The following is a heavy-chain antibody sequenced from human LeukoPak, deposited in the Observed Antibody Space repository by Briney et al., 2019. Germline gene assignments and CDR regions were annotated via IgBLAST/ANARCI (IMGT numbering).Heavy chain of an antibody. Sequence: PGGSLRLSCAASGFTFSSYGMHWVRQAPGKGLEWVALIPYDGSNEYYADSVRGRFTISRDNSKFTLYMQMNSLRAEDTAVYYCAREWGIYGMDVWGQGTTVTVTS. CDR2: IPYDGSNE. CDR1: GFTFSSYG. J-gene: IGHJ6*02. CDR3: AREWGIYGMDV. D-gene: IGHD1-26*01. V-gene: IGHV3-30*03.